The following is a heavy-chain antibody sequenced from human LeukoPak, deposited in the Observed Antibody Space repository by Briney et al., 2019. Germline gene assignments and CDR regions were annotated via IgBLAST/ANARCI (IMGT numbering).Heavy chain of an antibody. CDR3: ARETPILGYCSSTSCAIDY. CDR2: INPNSGGT. D-gene: IGHD2-2*01. V-gene: IGHV1-2*02. J-gene: IGHJ4*02. Sequence: ASVKVSCKASGYTFTGYYMHWVRQAPGQGLEWMGWINPNSGGTNYAQKFQGRVTMTRDTSISTAYMELSRLRSDDTAVYYCARETPILGYCSSTSCAIDYWAREPWSPSPQ. CDR1: GYTFTGYY.